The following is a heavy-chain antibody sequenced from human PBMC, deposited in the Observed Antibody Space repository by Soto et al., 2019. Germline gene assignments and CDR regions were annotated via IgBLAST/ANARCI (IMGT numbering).Heavy chain of an antibody. J-gene: IGHJ6*02. V-gene: IGHV4-34*01. Sequence: PXETLSLTCAVDGWSFSGYYWSWIRQPPGKGLEWIGEINHSGSTNYNPSLKSRVTISVDTSKNQFSLKLSSVTAADTAVYYCASLGKYSSGCRAKCIKPSGYYYYGMDVWGQGTTVTVSS. CDR1: GWSFSGYY. D-gene: IGHD6-19*01. CDR3: ASLGKYSSGCRAKCIKPSGYYYYGMDV. CDR2: INHSGST.